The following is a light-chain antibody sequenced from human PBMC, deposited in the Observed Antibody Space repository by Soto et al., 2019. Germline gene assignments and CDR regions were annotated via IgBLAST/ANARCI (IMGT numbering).Light chain of an antibody. CDR1: SSDVGYYDY. V-gene: IGLV2-8*01. J-gene: IGLJ1*01. Sequence: QSALTQPPSASGFPGQSVTISCTGTSSDVGYYDYVSWYQQHPGKAPKLVIYEVTKRPSGVPDRVSASKSGNTASLTVSGLRAEDEADYYCGSYTSASTLVFGTGTKLTV. CDR3: GSYTSASTLV. CDR2: EVT.